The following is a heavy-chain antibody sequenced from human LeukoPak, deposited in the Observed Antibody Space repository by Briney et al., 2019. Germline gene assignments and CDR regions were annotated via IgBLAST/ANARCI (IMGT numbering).Heavy chain of an antibody. Sequence: SVKVSCKASGGTFSSYAISWVRQAPGQGLEWMGGIIPIFGTANYAQKFQGRVTITADESTSTAYMELSSLRSEDTAVYYCAREGFGAAAGTNWFDPWGQGTLVTVSS. J-gene: IGHJ5*02. CDR2: IIPIFGTA. D-gene: IGHD6-13*01. CDR1: GGTFSSYA. CDR3: AREGFGAAAGTNWFDP. V-gene: IGHV1-69*13.